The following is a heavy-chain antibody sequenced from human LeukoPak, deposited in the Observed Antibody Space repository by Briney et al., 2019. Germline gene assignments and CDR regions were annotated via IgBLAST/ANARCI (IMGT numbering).Heavy chain of an antibody. D-gene: IGHD2-2*01. V-gene: IGHV4-39*01. CDR2: IYYSGST. CDR1: GGSISSSSYY. Sequence: PSETLSLTCTVSGGSISSSSYYWGWIRQPPGKGLEWIGSIYYSGSTYYNPSLKSRVTISVDTSKNQFSLMLSSVTAADTAVYYCASLKTVPAATTYYYYGMDVWGQGTTVTVSS. CDR3: ASLKTVPAATTYYYYGMDV. J-gene: IGHJ6*02.